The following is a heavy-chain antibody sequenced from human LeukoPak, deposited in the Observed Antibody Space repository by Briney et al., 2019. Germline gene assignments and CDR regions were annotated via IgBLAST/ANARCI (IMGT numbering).Heavy chain of an antibody. D-gene: IGHD4-17*01. CDR1: GFIFDDYA. CDR3: ARVNGDYDY. J-gene: IGHJ4*02. Sequence: GGSLRLSCAVSGFIFDDYAMHWVRQAPGKGLEWVSGITWGRDNLAYAASVKGRFTISRDNAKNSLYLQMNSLRAEDTAVYYCARVNGDYDYWGQGTLVTVSS. CDR2: ITWGRDNL. V-gene: IGHV3-9*01.